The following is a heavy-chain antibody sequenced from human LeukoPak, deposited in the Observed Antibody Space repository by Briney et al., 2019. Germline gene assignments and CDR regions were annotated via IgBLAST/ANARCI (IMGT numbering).Heavy chain of an antibody. Sequence: GGSLRLSCAASGFMFSSYWMSWVRQAPGKGLEWVANIKQDGSERDYVDSVKGRFTISKDNAKNLLYLQMNILRPEDTALYYCVKDITRAVADPDGYFDHWGQGTLVTVSS. CDR2: IKQDGSER. D-gene: IGHD6-19*01. V-gene: IGHV3-7*03. CDR1: GFMFSSYW. CDR3: VKDITRAVADPDGYFDH. J-gene: IGHJ4*02.